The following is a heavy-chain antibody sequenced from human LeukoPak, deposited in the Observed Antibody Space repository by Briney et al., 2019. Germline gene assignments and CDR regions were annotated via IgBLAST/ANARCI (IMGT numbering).Heavy chain of an antibody. CDR3: ARDRTAAAGTIDY. CDR2: INWNGGST. V-gene: IGHV3-20*04. Sequence: PGGSLRLSCAASGFTFSSYSMNWVRQDPGKGLERVSGINWNGGSTGYADSVKGRFTISRDNAKNSLYLQMNSLRAEDTALYYCARDRTAAAGTIDYWGQGTLVTVSS. J-gene: IGHJ4*02. D-gene: IGHD6-13*01. CDR1: GFTFSSYS.